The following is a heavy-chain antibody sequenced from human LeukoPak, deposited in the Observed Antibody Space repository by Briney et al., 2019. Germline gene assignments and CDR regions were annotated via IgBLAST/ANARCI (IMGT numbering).Heavy chain of an antibody. CDR1: GFTFSNYG. J-gene: IGHJ4*02. CDR3: AKRGDLDSSGSLRYFDY. CDR2: ISGSGGST. Sequence: GGSLRLSCAASGFTFSNYGMSWVRQAPGKGLEWVSVISGSGGSTFYADSVKGRFTISRDNSKNTLYLQMNSLRAEDTAVYYCAKRGDLDSSGSLRYFDYWGQGALVTVSS. D-gene: IGHD3-22*01. V-gene: IGHV3-23*01.